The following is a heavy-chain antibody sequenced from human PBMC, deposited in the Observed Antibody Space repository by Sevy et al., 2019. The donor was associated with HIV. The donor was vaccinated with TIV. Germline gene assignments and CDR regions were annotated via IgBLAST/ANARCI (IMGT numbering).Heavy chain of an antibody. CDR1: GFSFSSYW. V-gene: IGHV3-7*01. Sequence: AGSLRLSCAASGFSFSSYWMSWVRQAPGKELEWVANIKQDGSEKSYVDSVKGRFTISRDNAKNSLYLQMDTLGAGDTAVYYCARDFGWQLKYFDLWGRGTLVTVSS. D-gene: IGHD1-1*01. CDR3: ARDFGWQLKYFDL. CDR2: IKQDGSEK. J-gene: IGHJ2*01.